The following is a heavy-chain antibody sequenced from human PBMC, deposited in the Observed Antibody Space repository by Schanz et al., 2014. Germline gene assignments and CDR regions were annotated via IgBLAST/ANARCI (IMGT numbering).Heavy chain of an antibody. CDR2: IATSSSTR. CDR1: GFDFNSYS. D-gene: IGHD3-10*01. V-gene: IGHV3-48*01. CDR3: ASGVHVSSLQKGLQF. Sequence: VQLVESGGGLVQPGGSLRLSCEASGFDFNSYSMNWVRQVPGKGLEWFSYIATSSSTRHYADSVKGRVTISRDNAKNSVSLQMRRLRVEDTAVYYCASGVHVSSLQKGLQFWGRGTLVIVSS. J-gene: IGHJ1*01.